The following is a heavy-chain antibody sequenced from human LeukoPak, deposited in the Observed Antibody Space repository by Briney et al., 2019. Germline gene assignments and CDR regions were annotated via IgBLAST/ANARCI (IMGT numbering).Heavy chain of an antibody. CDR2: INHSGST. J-gene: IGHJ4*02. Sequence: PSETLSLTCTVSGGSISSYYWSWIRQPPGKGLEWIGEINHSGSTNYNPSLKSRVTISVDTSKNQFSLKLSSVTAADTAVYYCARRKVGFDYWGQGTLVTVSS. V-gene: IGHV4-34*01. CDR3: ARRKVGFDY. CDR1: GGSISSYY. D-gene: IGHD1-14*01.